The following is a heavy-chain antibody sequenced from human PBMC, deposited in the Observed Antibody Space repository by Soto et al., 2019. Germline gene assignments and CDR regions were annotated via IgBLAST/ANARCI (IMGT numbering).Heavy chain of an antibody. CDR2: ISYDGSNK. J-gene: IGHJ6*02. CDR1: GFTSSSYV. V-gene: IGHV3-30*04. Sequence: QVQLVESGGGVVQPGRSLRLSCVASGFTSSSYVMHWVRQAPGKGQEWVAVISYDGSNKHYAESVKGRFTISRDNSKNTLYLQMNSLRGEDTAVYSCARGDPYYGMDVWGQGTTVTVSS. CDR3: ARGDPYYGMDV.